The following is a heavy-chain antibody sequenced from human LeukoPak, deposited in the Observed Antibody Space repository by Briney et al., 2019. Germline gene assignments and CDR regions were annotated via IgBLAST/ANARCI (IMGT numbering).Heavy chain of an antibody. CDR1: GFTFSSYG. V-gene: IGHV3-30*03. J-gene: IGHJ3*02. CDR3: ASECGGDCLDAFDI. D-gene: IGHD2-21*02. Sequence: GGSLRLSCAASGFTFSSYGMHWVRQAPGKGLEWVAVISYDGSNKYYADSVKGRFTISRDNSKNTLYLQMNSLRAEDTAVYYCASECGGDCLDAFDIWGQGTMVTVSS. CDR2: ISYDGSNK.